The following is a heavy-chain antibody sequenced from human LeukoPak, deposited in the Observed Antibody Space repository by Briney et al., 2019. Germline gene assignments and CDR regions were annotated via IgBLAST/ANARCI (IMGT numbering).Heavy chain of an antibody. V-gene: IGHV3-30-3*01. Sequence: PGRSLRLSCAASGFTFSSYAMHWVRQAPGKGLEWVAVISYDGSNKYYADSVKGRFTISRDNSKNTLYLQMNSLRAEDTAVYYCAKDLPGKAAPLEGYWGQGTLVTVSS. CDR1: GFTFSSYA. CDR2: ISYDGSNK. CDR3: AKDLPGKAAPLEGY. J-gene: IGHJ4*02. D-gene: IGHD1-1*01.